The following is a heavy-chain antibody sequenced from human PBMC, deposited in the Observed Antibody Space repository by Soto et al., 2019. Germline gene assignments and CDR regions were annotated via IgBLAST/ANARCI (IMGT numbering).Heavy chain of an antibody. D-gene: IGHD6-6*01. CDR2: ISAYNGNT. V-gene: IGHV1-18*01. CDR3: ARDGRQFVPNSDNFDI. Sequence: QVQLVQSGPELKKPGASVKVSCKASGYTFINYGINWVRQAPGQGLEWMGWISAYNGNTNYAPKFQGRVTMATETPTSTAYMELRSLNSDDTAVYYCARDGRQFVPNSDNFDICGQGTTVTVSS. J-gene: IGHJ3*02. CDR1: GYTFINYG.